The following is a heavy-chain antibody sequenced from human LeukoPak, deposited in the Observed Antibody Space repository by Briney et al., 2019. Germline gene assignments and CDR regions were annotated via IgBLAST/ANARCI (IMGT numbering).Heavy chain of an antibody. J-gene: IGHJ1*01. Sequence: GGSLRLSCAASGFTFSSYGMHGVRQAPGKGLEGVAVISYDGSNKYYADSVKGRFTISRDNSKNTLYLQMNTLRAEDTAVYYCAKDPYYYDSSGYYGGDFQHWGRGTLVTVSS. V-gene: IGHV3-30*18. D-gene: IGHD3-22*01. CDR1: GFTFSSYG. CDR2: ISYDGSNK. CDR3: AKDPYYYDSSGYYGGDFQH.